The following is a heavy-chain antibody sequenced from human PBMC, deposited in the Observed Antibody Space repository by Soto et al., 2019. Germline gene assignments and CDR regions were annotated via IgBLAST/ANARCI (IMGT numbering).Heavy chain of an antibody. CDR3: EKDEATRGWFDP. J-gene: IGHJ5*02. CDR1: GYSINSGYY. CDR2: ILHTGST. V-gene: IGHV4-38-2*02. D-gene: IGHD2-2*01. Sequence: SETLSLTCAVSGYSINSGYYWGWIRQPPGKGLEWIGNILHTGSTYYNPSLTSRATISVDTSRNQISLRLRSVTAADTAIYYCEKDEATRGWFDPWGQGTLVTVSS.